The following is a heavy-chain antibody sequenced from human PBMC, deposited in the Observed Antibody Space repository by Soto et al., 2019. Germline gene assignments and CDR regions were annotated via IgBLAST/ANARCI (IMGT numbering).Heavy chain of an antibody. Sequence: SQTLSLTCAITGDSVSSNSAGWSWVRQSPSRGLEWLGRTYYRSKWYYEYAVSVRGRITINPDTSKNQYSLQLNSVTPEDTAVYFCARGEQYSGRIFDYWGQGTLVTVS. CDR2: TYYRSKWYY. CDR3: ARGEQYSGRIFDY. J-gene: IGHJ4*01. CDR1: GDSVSSNSAG. V-gene: IGHV6-1*01. D-gene: IGHD1-26*01.